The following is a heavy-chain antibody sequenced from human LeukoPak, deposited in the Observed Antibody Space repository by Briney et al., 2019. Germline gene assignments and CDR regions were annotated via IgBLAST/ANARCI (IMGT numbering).Heavy chain of an antibody. D-gene: IGHD4-23*01. CDR3: ARGGLSSPADYGGNLKSDY. CDR2: INPSGGST. CDR1: GYTFTSYY. V-gene: IGHV1-46*01. J-gene: IGHJ4*02. Sequence: ASVKVSCKASGYTFTSYYMHWVRQASGQGLEWMGIINPSGGSTSYAQKFQGRVTMTRDTSTSTVYMELSSLRSEDTAVYYCARGGLSSPADYGGNLKSDYWGQGTLVTVSS.